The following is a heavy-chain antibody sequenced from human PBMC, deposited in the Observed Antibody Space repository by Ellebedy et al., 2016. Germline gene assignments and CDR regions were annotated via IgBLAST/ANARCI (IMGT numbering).Heavy chain of an antibody. CDR3: ARGGGGPMYNSAWYLASGSPDY. CDR1: GFTFSDWS. Sequence: GGSLRLSCAASGFTFSDWSLNWVRQAPGKGLEWVASIRGSGSDIYYADSVRGRFTISRDNAKNSLFLQMNSLKPEDTAVYYWARGGGGPMYNSAWYLASGSPDYWGHGTLVTVSS. J-gene: IGHJ4*01. D-gene: IGHD6-19*01. CDR2: IRGSGSDI. V-gene: IGHV3-21*01.